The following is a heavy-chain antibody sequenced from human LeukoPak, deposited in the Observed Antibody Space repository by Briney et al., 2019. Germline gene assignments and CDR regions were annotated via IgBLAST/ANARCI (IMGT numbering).Heavy chain of an antibody. D-gene: IGHD3-3*01. J-gene: IGHJ4*02. V-gene: IGHV5-51*01. CDR3: ARSPDSIFGAFDY. CDR1: GYSFTSYW. Sequence: GESLKISCKGSGYSFTSYWIGWVRQMPGKGLEWMGIIYPGDSDTRYSPSFQSQVTISADKSISTAYLQWSSLRASDTAMYYCARSPDSIFGAFDYWGQGTLVTVSS. CDR2: IYPGDSDT.